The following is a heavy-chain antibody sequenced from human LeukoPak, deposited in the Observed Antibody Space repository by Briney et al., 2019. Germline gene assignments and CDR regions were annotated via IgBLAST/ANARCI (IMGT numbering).Heavy chain of an antibody. D-gene: IGHD6-13*01. Sequence: PGGSLRLSCTASGFTFSSYGMHWVRQAPGKGLEWVASIRFDGSHKSYADSVKGRFTISRDYSKNTLYLQMNTLRAEDTAVYYCARVRSDSSSWYPENWFDPWGQGTLVTVSS. CDR1: GFTFSSYG. V-gene: IGHV3-30*02. CDR2: IRFDGSHK. J-gene: IGHJ5*02. CDR3: ARVRSDSSSWYPENWFDP.